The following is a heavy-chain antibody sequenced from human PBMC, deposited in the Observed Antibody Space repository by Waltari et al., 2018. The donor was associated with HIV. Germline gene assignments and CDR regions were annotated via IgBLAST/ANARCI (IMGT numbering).Heavy chain of an antibody. CDR3: ARDAVVADGDWYFDL. J-gene: IGHJ2*01. Sequence: EVQLVESGGGLVQPGGSLRLSCAASGFTLSNYDMNWVRQVPGKGLEWVSDIGTAGDTYYTDSVKGRFTISRENAENSLYLQMNSLRAGDTAVYYCARDAVVADGDWYFDLWGRGTLVTVSS. CDR2: IGTAGDT. D-gene: IGHD6-13*01. CDR1: GFTLSNYD. V-gene: IGHV3-13*04.